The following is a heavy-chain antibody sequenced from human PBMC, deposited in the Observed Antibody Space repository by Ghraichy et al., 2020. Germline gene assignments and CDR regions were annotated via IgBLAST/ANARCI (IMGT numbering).Heavy chain of an antibody. J-gene: IGHJ6*02. CDR3: ARGAVPYYDFWSGPFLDV. Sequence: GGSLRLSCAASGFTFSSYGMHWVRQAPGKGLEWVAVIWDDGSNKYYADSVKGRFTISRDNSKNTLYLQMNSLRAEDTAVYYCARGAVPYYDFWSGPFLDVWGQGTTVTVSS. D-gene: IGHD3-3*01. V-gene: IGHV3-33*01. CDR1: GFTFSSYG. CDR2: IWDDGSNK.